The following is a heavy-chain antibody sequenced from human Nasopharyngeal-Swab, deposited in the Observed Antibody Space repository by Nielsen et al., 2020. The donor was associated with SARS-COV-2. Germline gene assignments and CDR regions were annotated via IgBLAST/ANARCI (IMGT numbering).Heavy chain of an antibody. V-gene: IGHV3-48*04. CDR2: ISSSSSTI. D-gene: IGHD4-17*01. Sequence: GESLKISCAASGFTFSSYWMNWVRQAPGKGLEWVSYISSSSSTIYYADSVKGRFTISRDNAKNSLYLQMNSLRAEDTAVYYCARGYGNFDYWGQGTLVTVSS. J-gene: IGHJ4*02. CDR3: ARGYGNFDY. CDR1: GFTFSSYW.